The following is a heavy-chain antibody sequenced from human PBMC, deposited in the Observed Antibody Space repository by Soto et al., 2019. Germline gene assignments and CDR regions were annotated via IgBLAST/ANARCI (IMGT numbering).Heavy chain of an antibody. D-gene: IGHD3-3*01. CDR3: ARQGITIFGVVTPFYYYYGMDV. Sequence: LSLTCTVSGGSISSSSYYWGWIRQPPGKGLEWIGSIYYSGSTYYNPSLKSRVTISVDTSKNQFSLKLSSVTAADTAVYYCARQGITIFGVVTPFYYYYGMDVWGQVTTVTVSS. CDR2: IYYSGST. J-gene: IGHJ6*02. V-gene: IGHV4-39*01. CDR1: GGSISSSSYY.